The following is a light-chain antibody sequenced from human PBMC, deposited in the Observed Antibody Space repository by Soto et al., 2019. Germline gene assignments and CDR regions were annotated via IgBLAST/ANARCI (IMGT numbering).Light chain of an antibody. Sequence: EIVMTQSPATLSVSPGETVTLSYRASQSVNSNLAWYQQKPGQAPRLLIYHASTRATGIPARFSGSGSGTEFTLTISSLQSEDFAVYYCQQYNNWPPVTFGQGTRLEIK. J-gene: IGKJ5*01. CDR1: QSVNSN. V-gene: IGKV3D-15*01. CDR2: HAS. CDR3: QQYNNWPPVT.